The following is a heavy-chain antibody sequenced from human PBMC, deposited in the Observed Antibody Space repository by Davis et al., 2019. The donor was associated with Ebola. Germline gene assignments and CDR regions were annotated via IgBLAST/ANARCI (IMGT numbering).Heavy chain of an antibody. D-gene: IGHD2-2*01. CDR2: IWYEGTDG. CDR1: GFSFDAYA. J-gene: IGHJ5*01. V-gene: IGHV3-33*08. Sequence: GGSLRLSCEASGFSFDAYAMHWVRQAPGKGLEWVSSIWYEGTDGNYADSVRGRFIISRDDSKNTLYLQMHSLRVEDTAIYYCAREEGSSRWQNNWFDYWGQGTLVTVSS. CDR3: AREEGSSRWQNNWFDY.